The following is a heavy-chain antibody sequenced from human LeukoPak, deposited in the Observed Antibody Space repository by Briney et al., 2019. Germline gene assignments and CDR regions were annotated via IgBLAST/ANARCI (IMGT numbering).Heavy chain of an antibody. CDR2: INHSGST. CDR1: GGSISSSSYY. CDR3: ARNQEGTPSSGWSWFDP. Sequence: PSETLSLTCTVSGGSISSSSYYWVWIRQPPGKGLEWIGEINHSGSTNYNPSLKSRVTISVDTSKNQFSLKLSSVTAADTAVYYCARNQEGTPSSGWSWFDPWGQGTLVTVSS. V-gene: IGHV4-39*07. D-gene: IGHD6-19*01. J-gene: IGHJ5*02.